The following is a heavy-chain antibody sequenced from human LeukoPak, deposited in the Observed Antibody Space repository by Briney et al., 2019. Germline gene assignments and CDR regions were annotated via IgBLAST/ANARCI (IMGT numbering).Heavy chain of an antibody. Sequence: GGSLRLSCAASGFTFSSYWMSWVRQAPGKGLEWVANIKQDGSEKYYVDSVKGRFTISRDNAKNSLYLQMNSLRAEDTAVYYCAILECSSSALPFDYWGQGTLVTVSS. D-gene: IGHD6-6*01. CDR3: AILECSSSALPFDY. J-gene: IGHJ4*02. CDR1: GFTFSSYW. CDR2: IKQDGSEK. V-gene: IGHV3-7*01.